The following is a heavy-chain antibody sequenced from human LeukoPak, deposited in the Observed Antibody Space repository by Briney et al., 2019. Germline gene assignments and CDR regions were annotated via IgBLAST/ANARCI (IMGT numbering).Heavy chain of an antibody. J-gene: IGHJ4*02. CDR1: GFTFSSYG. D-gene: IGHD5-24*01. V-gene: IGHV3-33*01. CDR3: ARDTNYLSGGVLGY. CDR2: IWYDGSNK. Sequence: GRSLRLSCAASGFTFSSYGMHGVRQAPGKGLEWVAVIWYDGSNKYYADSVKGRFTISRDNSKNTLYLQMNSLRAEDTAVYYCARDTNYLSGGVLGYWGQGTLVTVSS.